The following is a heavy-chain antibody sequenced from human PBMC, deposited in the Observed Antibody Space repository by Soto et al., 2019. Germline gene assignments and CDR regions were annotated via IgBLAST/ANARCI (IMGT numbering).Heavy chain of an antibody. Sequence: QVQVVQSGAEVKQPESAVKVCCKASGGTFSSYTISWVRQAPGQGLEWLGRIIPILGIANYAQKFQGRVTSTADKSTSTAYIELSSLGSEDSAVYYCARGGIAAAGTPADDCYYYLDVWGEGTTVPVSS. CDR1: GGTFSSYT. D-gene: IGHD6-13*01. V-gene: IGHV1-69*02. CDR3: ARGGIAAAGTPADDCYYYLDV. J-gene: IGHJ6*03. CDR2: IIPILGIA.